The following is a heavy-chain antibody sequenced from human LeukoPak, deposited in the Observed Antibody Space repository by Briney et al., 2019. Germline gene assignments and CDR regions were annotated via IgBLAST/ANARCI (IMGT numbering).Heavy chain of an antibody. D-gene: IGHD5/OR15-5a*01. CDR3: ARPPRDLVSAAPFPF. J-gene: IGHJ1*01. CDR2: VFPRSGDT. CDR1: GNTFSDYY. Sequence: APVKVSCKAFGNTFSDYYIHWVRQAPGEGLEWVGWVFPRSGDTYYSQRFHGRVAMTTDTSVNTAYMELSRLKSDDTGVYFCARPPRDLVSAAPFPFWGQGTLVTVSS. V-gene: IGHV1-2*02.